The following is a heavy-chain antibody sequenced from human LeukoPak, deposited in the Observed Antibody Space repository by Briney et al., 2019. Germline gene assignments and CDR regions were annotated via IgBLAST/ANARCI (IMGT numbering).Heavy chain of an antibody. CDR1: GFTSSSYS. Sequence: EGSLRLSCAASGFTSSSYSMNWVRQAPGKGLEWVSSISSSSSYIYYADSVKGRFTISRDNAKNSLYLQMNSLRAEDTAVYYCARERVGYSYGATCFDYWGQGTLVTVSS. D-gene: IGHD5-18*01. J-gene: IGHJ4*02. CDR2: ISSSSSYI. V-gene: IGHV3-21*01. CDR3: ARERVGYSYGATCFDY.